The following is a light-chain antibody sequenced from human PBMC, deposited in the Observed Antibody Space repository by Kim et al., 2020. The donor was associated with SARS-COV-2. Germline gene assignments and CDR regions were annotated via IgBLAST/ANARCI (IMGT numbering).Light chain of an antibody. CDR3: QAWDRSTAV. J-gene: IGLJ2*01. CDR1: KLGDKY. V-gene: IGLV3-1*01. CDR2: QDN. Sequence: SYELTQPPSVSVSPGQTANITCSGDKLGDKYAFWYQQKPGQSPVLVIYQDNKRPSGIPERFSGSNSANTATLTISGTQAMDEADYYCQAWDRSTAVFGGG.